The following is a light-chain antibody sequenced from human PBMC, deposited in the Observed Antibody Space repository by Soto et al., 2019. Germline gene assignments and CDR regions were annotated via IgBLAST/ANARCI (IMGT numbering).Light chain of an antibody. CDR2: DVS. V-gene: IGLV2-14*01. CDR3: SSYTSSGTYA. J-gene: IGLJ1*01. Sequence: QSALTHPASVSGSPGQSLTISCTGTSSDVGGYNYVSWYQQHPGKAPKLMIYDVSNRPSGVSDRFSVSKSGNTASLTISNLQAEDEADYYCSSYTSSGTYAFGTGTKFTVL. CDR1: SSDVGGYNY.